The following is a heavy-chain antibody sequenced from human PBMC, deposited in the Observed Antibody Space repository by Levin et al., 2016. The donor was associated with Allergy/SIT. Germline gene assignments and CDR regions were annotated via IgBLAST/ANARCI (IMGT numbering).Heavy chain of an antibody. J-gene: IGHJ4*02. V-gene: IGHV1-8*01. CDR3: ARRDGSGSHGSRSFDY. CDR2: MNPNSGNT. CDR1: GYTFNTYD. D-gene: IGHD3-10*01. Sequence: ASVKVSCKASGYTFNTYDINWVRQATGQGLEWMGWMNPNSGNTGYAQKFQGRVTMTRNTSISTAYMELSSLRSEDTAVYYCARRDGSGSHGSRSFDYWGQGTLVTVSS.